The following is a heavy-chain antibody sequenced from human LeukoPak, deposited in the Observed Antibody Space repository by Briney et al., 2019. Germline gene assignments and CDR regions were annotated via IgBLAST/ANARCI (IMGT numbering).Heavy chain of an antibody. V-gene: IGHV4-34*01. D-gene: IGHD1-26*01. CDR1: GGSFSGYY. J-gene: IGHJ5*02. CDR2: INHSGST. Sequence: PSETLSLTCAVYGGSFSGYYWSWIRQPPGKGLEWIGEINHSGSTNYNPSLKSRVTISVDTSKNQFSLKLSSVTAADTAVYYCARDQGIVGATAWFDPWGQGTLVTVSS. CDR3: ARDQGIVGATAWFDP.